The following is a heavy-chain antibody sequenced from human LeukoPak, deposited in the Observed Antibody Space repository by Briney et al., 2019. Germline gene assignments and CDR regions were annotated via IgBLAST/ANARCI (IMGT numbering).Heavy chain of an antibody. D-gene: IGHD3-22*01. CDR1: GGSISSYY. CDR3: SRGVSDSSDRYWFDP. J-gene: IGHJ5*02. CDR2: VYYTGNT. V-gene: IGHV4-59*01. Sequence: SETLSLTCAVSGGSISSYYWSWIRQPPGKGLEWIGYVYYTGNTNYNPSLKSRVTISLDTSKNQFSLKLSSVTAADTAVYYCSRGVSDSSDRYWFDPWGQGTQVNVSS.